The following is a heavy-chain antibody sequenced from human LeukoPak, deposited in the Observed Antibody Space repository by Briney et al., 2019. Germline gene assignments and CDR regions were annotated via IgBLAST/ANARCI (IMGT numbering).Heavy chain of an antibody. CDR1: GYTFTSYD. V-gene: IGHV1-8*01. Sequence: ASVTVSCTASGYTFTSYDINWVRQATGQGLEWMGWMNPNSGNTGYAQKFQGRVTMTRNTSISTAYMELSSLRSEDTAVYYCARCYYDSSASSWEWFDPWGQGTLVTVSS. D-gene: IGHD3-22*01. CDR2: MNPNSGNT. CDR3: ARCYYDSSASSWEWFDP. J-gene: IGHJ5*02.